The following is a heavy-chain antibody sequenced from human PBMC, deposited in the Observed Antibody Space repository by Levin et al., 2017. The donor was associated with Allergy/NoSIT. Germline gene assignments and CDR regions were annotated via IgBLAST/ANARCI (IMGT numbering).Heavy chain of an antibody. J-gene: IGHJ4*02. CDR3: ARDRDGYDY. CDR1: GYSFSNHF. V-gene: IGHV1-46*01. D-gene: IGHD2-15*01. CDR2: IHPIGGST. Sequence: ASVKVSCKTSGYSFSNHFIHWVRQAPGQGLEWMGTIHPIGGSTDYTQKFQGRVTMTRDTSTSTVYMELSSLRSEDTAVYYCARDRDGYDYWGQGTLVTVSS.